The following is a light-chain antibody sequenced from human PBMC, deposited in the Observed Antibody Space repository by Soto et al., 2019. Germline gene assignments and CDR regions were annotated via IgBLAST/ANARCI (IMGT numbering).Light chain of an antibody. Sequence: DIQMTQSPATLSASVGDSVTITCRASQSITNWLAWYQLKPGKAPKLLIHEASNLHSGVSSRLTGSGSGTEFTLTISSLQPDDFATYYCHQYNTYSRTFGQGTKVDIK. V-gene: IGKV1-5*03. CDR3: HQYNTYSRT. J-gene: IGKJ1*01. CDR1: QSITNW. CDR2: EAS.